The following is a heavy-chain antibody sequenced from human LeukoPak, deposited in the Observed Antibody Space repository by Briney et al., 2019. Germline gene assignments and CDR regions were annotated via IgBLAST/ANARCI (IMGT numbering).Heavy chain of an antibody. CDR1: GFSFSNYW. V-gene: IGHV3-7*01. CDR3: ERDRSIPSYDIFDI. CDR2: IKQDGSDK. D-gene: IGHD3-22*01. Sequence: GGSLRLSCAASGFSFSNYWMHWVRQAPGKGLEWVANIKQDGSDKYYEDSVKGRFTISRDNAKNSLYLQMNSLRAEDTAVYYCERDRSIPSYDIFDIWGQGTLVTVSS. J-gene: IGHJ3*02.